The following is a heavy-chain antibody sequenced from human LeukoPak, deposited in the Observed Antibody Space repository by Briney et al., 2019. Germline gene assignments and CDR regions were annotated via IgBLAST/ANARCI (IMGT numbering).Heavy chain of an antibody. D-gene: IGHD3-10*01. CDR3: ARDGAAGLLWFGELYGMDV. V-gene: IGHV3-30*04. CDR1: GFTFDDYA. CDR2: ISYDGSNK. Sequence: PGGSLRLSCAASGFTFDDYAMHWVRQAPGKGLEWVAVISYDGSNKYYADSVKGRFTISRDNSKNTLYLQMNSLRAEDTAVYYCARDGAAGLLWFGELYGMDVWGKGTTVTVSS. J-gene: IGHJ6*04.